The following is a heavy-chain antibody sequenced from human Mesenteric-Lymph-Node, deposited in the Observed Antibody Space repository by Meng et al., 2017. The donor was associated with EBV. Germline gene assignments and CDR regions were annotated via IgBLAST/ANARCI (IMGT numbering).Heavy chain of an antibody. CDR3: ARRSGSYYGYFDY. CDR2: IHYSGDT. J-gene: IGHJ4*02. D-gene: IGHD1-26*01. Sequence: QGQLQESGPGLGKPSQTVSLTCAVSGGSIAGGSYWSWVRQPPGKGLEWIAFIHYSGDTYYNPSLKSRLTISVDTSKDQFSLRLRSVTAADTAVYYCARRSGSYYGYFDYWGQGTLVTVSS. CDR1: GGSIAGGSY. V-gene: IGHV4-30-4*01.